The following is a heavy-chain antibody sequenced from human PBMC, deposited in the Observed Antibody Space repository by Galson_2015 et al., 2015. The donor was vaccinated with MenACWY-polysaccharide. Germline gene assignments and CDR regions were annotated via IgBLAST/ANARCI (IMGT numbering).Heavy chain of an antibody. D-gene: IGHD6-19*01. CDR2: MSPNTAKT. CDR1: GYTFTSYD. V-gene: IGHV1-8*01. J-gene: IGHJ4*02. CDR3: ARGRRDTAVAATAAVFLDY. Sequence: SVKVSCKASGYTFTSYDINWVRQATGQGLEWLGWMSPNTAKTGYPQKFQGRVTMTRNASISTAYMELSSLTSEDTAVYYCARGRRDTAVAATAAVFLDYWGQGIPVTVSS.